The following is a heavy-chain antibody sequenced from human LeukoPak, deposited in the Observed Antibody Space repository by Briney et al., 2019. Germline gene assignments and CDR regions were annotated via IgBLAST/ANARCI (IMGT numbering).Heavy chain of an antibody. Sequence: ASVKVSCKASRYTFTGYYMHWVRQAPGQGLERMGWINPNSGGTNYAQKFQGRVTMTRDTSISTAYMEPSRLRSDDTAVYHCARGPGAHGYFDYWGQGTLVTVSS. CDR2: INPNSGGT. J-gene: IGHJ4*02. V-gene: IGHV1-2*02. CDR1: RYTFTGYY. D-gene: IGHD7-27*01. CDR3: ARGPGAHGYFDY.